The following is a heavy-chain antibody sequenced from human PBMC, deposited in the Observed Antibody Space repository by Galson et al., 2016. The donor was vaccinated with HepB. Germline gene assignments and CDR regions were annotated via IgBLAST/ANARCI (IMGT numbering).Heavy chain of an antibody. CDR3: ARDLGRRAPNWFDS. CDR2: TYFRSKWYN. J-gene: IGHJ5*01. Sequence: CAISGDSVSSDSSAWSWIRQSPSRGLEWLGRTYFRSKWYNDSAPSVKSRIIINADSSKNQFSLHLHSVTPEDTAMYFCARDLGRRAPNWFDSWGQGILVTVSS. V-gene: IGHV6-1*01. CDR1: GDSVSSDSSA.